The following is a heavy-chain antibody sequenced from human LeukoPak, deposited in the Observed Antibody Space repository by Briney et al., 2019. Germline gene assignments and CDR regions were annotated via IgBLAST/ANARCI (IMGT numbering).Heavy chain of an antibody. CDR3: AKHPLRFLEWLGAFDI. D-gene: IGHD3-3*01. J-gene: IGHJ3*02. V-gene: IGHV3-53*01. CDR2: IYSGGDT. Sequence: GGSLRLSCAASGFTVSSNYMSWVRRAPGKGLEWVSVIYSGGDTYYADSMKGQFTISRDNSKNSLYLQMNSLRAEDTAVYYCAKHPLRFLEWLGAFDIWGQGTMVTVSS. CDR1: GFTVSSNY.